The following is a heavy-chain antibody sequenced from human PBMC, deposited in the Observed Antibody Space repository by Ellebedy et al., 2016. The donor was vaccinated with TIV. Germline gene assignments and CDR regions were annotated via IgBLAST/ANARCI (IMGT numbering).Heavy chain of an antibody. J-gene: IGHJ4*01. CDR1: AGIFRSNA. CDR2: IIAIFGTV. Sequence: SVKVSCNASAGIFRSNAISWVRHAPGQGLEWMGGIIAIFGTVNYAQKFQGRVTITADESTSTVYMGMSSLRSEDTAVYYCARHSDYSGNTPFDYWGHGTLVTVSS. CDR3: ARHSDYSGNTPFDY. V-gene: IGHV1-69*13. D-gene: IGHD4-23*01.